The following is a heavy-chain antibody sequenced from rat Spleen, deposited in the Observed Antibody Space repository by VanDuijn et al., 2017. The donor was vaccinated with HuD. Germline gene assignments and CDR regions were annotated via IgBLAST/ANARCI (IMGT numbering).Heavy chain of an antibody. V-gene: IGHV5-20*01. CDR1: GFTFSDYY. CDR3: TTCEDILRHYYVMDA. D-gene: IGHD1-6*01. CDR2: ISYDGGST. Sequence: EVQLMESGGGLVQPGRSLKLSCAASGFTFSDYYMAWVRQAPTKGLEWVASISYDGGSTYYRDSVKGRFTISRDNAKSSLYLQMDSLRSEDTATYYFTTCEDILRHYYVMDAWGQGASVTVSS. J-gene: IGHJ4*01.